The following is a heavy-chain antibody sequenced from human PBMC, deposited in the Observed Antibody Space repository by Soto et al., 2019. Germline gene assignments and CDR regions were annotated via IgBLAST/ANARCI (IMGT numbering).Heavy chain of an antibody. D-gene: IGHD2-15*01. CDR1: GGSISSGAHF. CDR2: IYYSGTT. CDR3: ARGSPYYGLDV. Sequence: QVQLQESGPGLVRPSQTLSLTCTVSGGSISSGAHFCTWIRQHSGKGLEWIGYIYYSGTTYYNPSLKGRVTISVDPSKNQLSLKLSSVTAADTAVYYCARGSPYYGLDVWGQGTTVIVSS. J-gene: IGHJ6*02. V-gene: IGHV4-31*03.